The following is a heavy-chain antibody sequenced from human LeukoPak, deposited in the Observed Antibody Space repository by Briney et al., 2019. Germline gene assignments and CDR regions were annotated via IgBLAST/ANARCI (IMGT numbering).Heavy chain of an antibody. J-gene: IGHJ3*02. CDR2: ISGSGGST. V-gene: IGHV3-23*01. CDR1: GFTFSDYY. CDR3: AKDMKQLAIDAFDI. D-gene: IGHD6-13*01. Sequence: GGSLRLSCAASGFTFSDYYMNWLRQAPGKGLEWVSAISGSGGSTYYADSVKGRFTISRDNSKNTLYLQMNSLRAEDTAVYYCAKDMKQLAIDAFDIWGQGTMVTVSS.